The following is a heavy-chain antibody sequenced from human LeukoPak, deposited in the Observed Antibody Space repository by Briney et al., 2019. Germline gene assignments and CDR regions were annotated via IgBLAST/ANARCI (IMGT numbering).Heavy chain of an antibody. CDR1: GFSFSGYS. CDR3: ARDARGFDY. J-gene: IGHJ4*02. Sequence: GGSLRLSCAASGFSFSGYSMNWVRQAPGKGLEWVSSISSTSSYIHYADSVKGRFIISRDNAKNSLFLQMNSLRAEDTAVYYCARDARGFDYWGQGTLVTVSS. CDR2: ISSTSSYI. V-gene: IGHV3-21*01. D-gene: IGHD2-15*01.